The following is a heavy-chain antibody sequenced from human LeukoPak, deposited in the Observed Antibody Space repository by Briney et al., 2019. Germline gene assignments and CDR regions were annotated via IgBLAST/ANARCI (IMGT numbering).Heavy chain of an antibody. CDR3: AREGYCSSASCRSALDI. D-gene: IGHD2-2*01. J-gene: IGHJ3*02. CDR1: GYTFTSYY. CDR2: INPSGGRT. Sequence: ASVKASCKASGYTFTSYYMHWVRQAPGQGLEWMGIINPSGGRTSYAQKFQGRVTMTRDTSTSTVYMELSSLRSEDTAVYYCAREGYCSSASCRSALDIWGQGTMVTVSS. V-gene: IGHV1-46*01.